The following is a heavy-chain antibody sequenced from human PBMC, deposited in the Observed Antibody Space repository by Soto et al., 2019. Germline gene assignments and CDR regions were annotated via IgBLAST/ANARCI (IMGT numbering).Heavy chain of an antibody. CDR3: ARDGTAYYYGSGSYGVDGMDV. CDR1: GGTFSSYA. V-gene: IGHV1-69*13. CDR2: IIPIFGTA. Sequence: SVKVSCKASGGTFSSYAISWVRQAPGQGLEWMGGIIPIFGTANYAQKFQGRVTITADESTSTAYMELSSLRSEDTAVYYCARDGTAYYYGSGSYGVDGMDVWGQGTTVTVSS. D-gene: IGHD3-10*01. J-gene: IGHJ6*02.